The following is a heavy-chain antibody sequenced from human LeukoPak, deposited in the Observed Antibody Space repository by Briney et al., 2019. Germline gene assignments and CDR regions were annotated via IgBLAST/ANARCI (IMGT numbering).Heavy chain of an antibody. D-gene: IGHD2-2*01. CDR3: AREYCSSTSCSVDY. V-gene: IGHV3-66*02. Sequence: GGSLRLSXAASGFTVSSNYMSWVRQAPGKGLEWVSVIYSGGSTYYADSVKGRFTISRDNSKNTLYLQMNSLRAEDMAVYYCAREYCSSTSCSVDYWGQGTLVTVSS. CDR1: GFTVSSNY. CDR2: IYSGGST. J-gene: IGHJ4*02.